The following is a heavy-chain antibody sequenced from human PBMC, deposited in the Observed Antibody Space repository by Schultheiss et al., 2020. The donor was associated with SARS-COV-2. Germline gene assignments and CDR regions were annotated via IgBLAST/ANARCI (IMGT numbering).Heavy chain of an antibody. Sequence: SETLSLTCAVSGGSISSSNWWSWVRQPPGKGLEWIGEIYHSGSTNYNPSLKSRVIMSIDTSKNQFSLQLSSVTAADTAVYYCARDADGPYYYDSSGLSWGQGTLVTVSS. CDR3: ARDADGPYYYDSSGLS. CDR2: IYHSGST. J-gene: IGHJ4*02. V-gene: IGHV4-4*02. CDR1: GGSISSSNW. D-gene: IGHD3-22*01.